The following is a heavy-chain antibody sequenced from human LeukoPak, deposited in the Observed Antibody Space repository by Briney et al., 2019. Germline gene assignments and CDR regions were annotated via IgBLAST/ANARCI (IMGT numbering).Heavy chain of an antibody. Sequence: ASVKVSCKVSGYTLTELSMHWGRQAPGKGLEWMGGFDPEDGETIYAQKFQGRVTMTEDTSTDTAYMELSSLRSEDTAVYYCAKSFGVAIQRYYFDYWGQGTLVTVYS. CDR1: GYTLTELS. V-gene: IGHV1-24*01. CDR2: FDPEDGET. J-gene: IGHJ4*02. CDR3: AKSFGVAIQRYYFDY. D-gene: IGHD3-3*01.